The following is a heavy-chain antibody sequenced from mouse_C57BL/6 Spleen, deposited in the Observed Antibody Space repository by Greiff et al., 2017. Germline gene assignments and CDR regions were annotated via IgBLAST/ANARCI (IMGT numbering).Heavy chain of an antibody. CDR2: ISYDGSN. V-gene: IGHV3-6*01. CDR1: GYSITSGYY. J-gene: IGHJ4*01. CDR3: ARNTLYAMDY. Sequence: DVQLQESGPGLVKPSQSLSLTCSVTGYSITSGYYWNWIRQFPGNKLEWMGYISYDGSNNYNPSLNNRISITRDTSKNQFFLQLNSVTTEDTATYYCARNTLYAMDYWGQGTSVTVSS. D-gene: IGHD5-2*01.